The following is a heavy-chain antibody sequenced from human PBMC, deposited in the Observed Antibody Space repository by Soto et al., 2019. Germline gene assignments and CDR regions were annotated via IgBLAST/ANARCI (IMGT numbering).Heavy chain of an antibody. D-gene: IGHD5-18*01. CDR1: GGTFSSYA. CDR2: IIPIFGTA. V-gene: IGHV1-69*13. CDR3: ARVMGWGYSYGYRGVDAFDI. J-gene: IGHJ3*02. Sequence: SVKVSCKASGGTFSSYAISWVRQAPGQGLEWMGGIIPIFGTANYAQKFQGRVTITADESTSTAYMELSSLRSEDTAVYYCARVMGWGYSYGYRGVDAFDIWGQGTMVTVSS.